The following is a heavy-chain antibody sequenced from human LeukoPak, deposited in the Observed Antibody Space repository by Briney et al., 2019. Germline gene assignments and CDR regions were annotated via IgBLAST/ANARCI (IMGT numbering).Heavy chain of an antibody. D-gene: IGHD1-26*01. CDR2: ISYDGSNK. CDR3: ARVGRGELLWYFDY. CDR1: GFTFSSYA. J-gene: IGHJ4*02. V-gene: IGHV3-30*04. Sequence: GGSLRLSCAASGFTFSSYAMHWVRQAPGKGLEWVAVISYDGSNKYYADSVKGRFTISRDNSKNTLYLQMNSLRAEDTAVYYCARVGRGELLWYFDYWGQGTLVTVSS.